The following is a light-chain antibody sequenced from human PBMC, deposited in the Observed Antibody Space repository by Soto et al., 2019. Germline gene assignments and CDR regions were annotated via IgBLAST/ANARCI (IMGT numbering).Light chain of an antibody. CDR2: EGS. J-gene: IGLJ2*01. Sequence: QSALTQPASVSGSPGQSITLSCTRISSGVENYNLVSWYQHRPGKAPKLIIYEGSPRPSGVSDRFSGSKSGNTASLTISGLRAEDEADSYCSSYAGAVVFGGGTKLTVL. CDR1: SSGVENYNL. CDR3: SSYAGAVV. V-gene: IGLV2-23*01.